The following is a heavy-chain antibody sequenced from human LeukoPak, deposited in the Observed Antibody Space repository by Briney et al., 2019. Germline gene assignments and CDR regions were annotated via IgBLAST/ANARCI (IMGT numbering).Heavy chain of an antibody. J-gene: IGHJ3*02. V-gene: IGHV4-38-2*02. D-gene: IGHD3-10*01. Sequence: KPSETLSLTCTVSGYSISSGYYWGWIRQPPGKGLEWIGSIYHSGSTYYNPSLKSRVTISVDTSKNQFSLKLSSVTAADTAVYYCARDGGSGRSDAFDIWGQGTMVTVSS. CDR2: IYHSGST. CDR1: GYSISSGYY. CDR3: ARDGGSGRSDAFDI.